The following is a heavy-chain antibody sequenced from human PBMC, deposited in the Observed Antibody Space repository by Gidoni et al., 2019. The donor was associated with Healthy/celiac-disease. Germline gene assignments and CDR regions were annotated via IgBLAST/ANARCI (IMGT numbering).Heavy chain of an antibody. CDR2: ISYDGSNK. Sequence: QVQLVESGGGVVQPWSSLRLSCAASGFTFRSYAMHWVRQAPGKGLEWVAVISYDGSNKYDADSVKGRFTISRDNSKNTLYLQMNSLRAEDTAVYYCARGVHYDFWSGYYSWGQGTLVTVSS. CDR3: ARGVHYDFWSGYYS. CDR1: GFTFRSYA. D-gene: IGHD3-3*01. J-gene: IGHJ5*02. V-gene: IGHV3-30*04.